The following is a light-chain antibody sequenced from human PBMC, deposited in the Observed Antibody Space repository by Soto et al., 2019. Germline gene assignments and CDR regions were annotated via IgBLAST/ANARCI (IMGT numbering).Light chain of an antibody. Sequence: QSALTQPASVSGAPGQSITISCTGTSSDVGVYNYVSWYQLHPGKAPKLMIFGVTNRPLGVSDRFSGSKSGNTASLTISGLQADDEADYYCVSYTTSSSTPYVFGTGTKVTVL. V-gene: IGLV2-14*01. CDR3: VSYTTSSSTPYV. CDR1: SSDVGVYNY. CDR2: GVT. J-gene: IGLJ1*01.